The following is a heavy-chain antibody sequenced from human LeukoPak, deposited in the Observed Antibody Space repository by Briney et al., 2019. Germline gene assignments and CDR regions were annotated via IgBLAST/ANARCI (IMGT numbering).Heavy chain of an antibody. Sequence: SETLSLTCAVYGGSFSGYYWSWIRQPPGKGLEWIGEINHSGSTNYNPSLKSRVTISVDTSKNQFSPKLSSVTAADTAVYYCARAVAGTSYWGQGTLVTVSS. J-gene: IGHJ4*02. D-gene: IGHD6-19*01. V-gene: IGHV4-34*01. CDR2: INHSGST. CDR3: ARAVAGTSY. CDR1: GGSFSGYY.